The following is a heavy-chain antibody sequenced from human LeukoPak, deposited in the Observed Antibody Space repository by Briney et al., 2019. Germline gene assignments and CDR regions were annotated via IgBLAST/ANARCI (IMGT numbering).Heavy chain of an antibody. CDR2: MNESGGT. D-gene: IGHD6-6*01. Sequence: PSETLSLTCAVSGGSFSGYYWSWIRQPPGKGLEWIGEMNESGGTTYNPSLKSRVTISVDTSKSQFFLKLSSVTAADTAVYYCARGLRAARLASWGQGTLVTVSS. CDR1: GGSFSGYY. V-gene: IGHV4-34*01. CDR3: ARGLRAARLAS. J-gene: IGHJ5*02.